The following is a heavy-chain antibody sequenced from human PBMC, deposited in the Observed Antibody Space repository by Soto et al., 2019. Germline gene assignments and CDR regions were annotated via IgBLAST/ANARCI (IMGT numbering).Heavy chain of an antibody. CDR1: GGTFSYYG. Sequence: QVQLVQSGAEVKKPGSSVKVSCKASGGTFSYYGISWVRQAPGQGLAWMGGIIPIFGTANYAQKFQGRVTITADESTNTDYMELSSLRSEDTAVYYCARYRVELATGNLESGGQGTLVTGSS. CDR2: IIPIFGTA. J-gene: IGHJ4*02. V-gene: IGHV1-69*12. CDR3: ARYRVELATGNLES. D-gene: IGHD3-3*01.